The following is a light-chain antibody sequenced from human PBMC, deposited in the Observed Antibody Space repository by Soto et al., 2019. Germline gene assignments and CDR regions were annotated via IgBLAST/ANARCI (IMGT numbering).Light chain of an antibody. CDR2: GAS. J-gene: IGKJ5*01. Sequence: DIQLAQSPSSVSASVGDRVTITCRASQGLAGWLGWYQQKPGTAPKLLISGASSLQNGVPSRFSGKGSGTDFSLTISSLQPDDFVTYFCQQASSFPITFGHGTRLEFK. CDR1: QGLAGW. CDR3: QQASSFPIT. V-gene: IGKV1-12*01.